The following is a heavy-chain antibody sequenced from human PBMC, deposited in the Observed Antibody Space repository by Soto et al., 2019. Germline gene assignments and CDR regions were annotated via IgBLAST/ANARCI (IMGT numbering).Heavy chain of an antibody. CDR2: ISSSSSYT. CDR1: GFTFSDYH. CDR3: ARPQGSSRYYGMDV. J-gene: IGHJ6*02. Sequence: GGSLRLSCAASGFTFSDYHMSWIRQAPGKGLEWVSYISSSSSYTNYADSVKGRFTISRDNAKNSLYLQMNSLRAEDTAVYYCARPQGSSRYYGMDVWGQGTTVTVSS. D-gene: IGHD6-6*01. V-gene: IGHV3-11*06.